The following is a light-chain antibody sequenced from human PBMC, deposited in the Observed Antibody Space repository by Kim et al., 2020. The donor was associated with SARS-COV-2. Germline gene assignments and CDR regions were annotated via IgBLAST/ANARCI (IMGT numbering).Light chain of an antibody. CDR2: SNT. V-gene: IGLV1-40*01. J-gene: IGLJ2*01. CDR1: NSNIGAGYD. CDR3: QSYDGSRYVV. Sequence: GQRVTISGNGGNSNIGAGYDVHWYRQFSGTAPKLLIYSNTKRPSGVPDRFSGSKSGTSASLAITGLQAEDEADYYCQSYDGSRYVVFGGGTQLNVL.